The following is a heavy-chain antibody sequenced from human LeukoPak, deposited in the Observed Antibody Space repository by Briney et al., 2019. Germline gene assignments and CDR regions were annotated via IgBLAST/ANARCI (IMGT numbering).Heavy chain of an antibody. Sequence: GGSLRLSCAASGFTFSSYAMSWVRQAPGKGLEWVSAISGSGGGTYYADSVKGRFTISRDNSKNTLYLQMNSLRAEDTAVYYCAKGVTYYYGSGSYYFDYWGQGNPGHRLL. CDR1: GFTFSSYA. J-gene: IGHJ4*02. CDR2: ISGSGGGT. V-gene: IGHV3-23*01. CDR3: AKGVTYYYGSGSYYFDY. D-gene: IGHD3-10*01.